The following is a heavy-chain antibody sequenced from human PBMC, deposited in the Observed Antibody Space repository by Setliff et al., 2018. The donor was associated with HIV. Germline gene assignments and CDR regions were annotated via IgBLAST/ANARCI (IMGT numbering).Heavy chain of an antibody. D-gene: IGHD6-13*01. J-gene: IGHJ4*02. Sequence: SETLSLTCTVSGGSIRSYYWSWIRQPPGKGLEWIGYIYYSGSPNYNPSLKSRVTISVDTSKNQFSLNLSSVTAADTAVYYCARATTTPIAGMLAPPPDYWGQGTLVTVSS. V-gene: IGHV4-59*01. CDR2: IYYSGSP. CDR1: GGSIRSYY. CDR3: ARATTTPIAGMLAPPPDY.